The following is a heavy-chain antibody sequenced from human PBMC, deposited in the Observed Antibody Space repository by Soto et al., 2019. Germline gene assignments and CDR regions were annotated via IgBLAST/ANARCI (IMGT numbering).Heavy chain of an antibody. CDR1: GDSISSADYY. D-gene: IGHD1-1*01. CDR3: ARDLWVEPELYYYGMDV. V-gene: IGHV4-30-4*01. CDR2: IFYSGTT. J-gene: IGHJ6*02. Sequence: SETLSLTCTVSGDSISSADYYWSWIRQTPGKGLEWIGHIFYSGTTYYNPSLKSRLTISVDTSKIHFSLRLTSVTAADTAVYYCARDLWVEPELYYYGMDVWGQGTTVTVSS.